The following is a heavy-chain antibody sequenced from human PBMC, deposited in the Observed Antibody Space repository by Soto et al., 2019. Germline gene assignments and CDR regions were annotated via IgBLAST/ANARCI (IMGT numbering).Heavy chain of an antibody. Sequence: SQTLSLTCAISGDSVSSNSAAWNWIRQSPSRGLEWLGRTYYRSKWYNDYAVSVKSRITINPDTSKNQFSLQRNSVTPEDTAVYYCARDLESSSWYGGYYYYYGMDVWGQGTTVTVSS. V-gene: IGHV6-1*01. CDR2: TYYRSKWYN. CDR3: ARDLESSSWYGGYYYYYGMDV. D-gene: IGHD6-13*01. J-gene: IGHJ6*02. CDR1: GDSVSSNSAA.